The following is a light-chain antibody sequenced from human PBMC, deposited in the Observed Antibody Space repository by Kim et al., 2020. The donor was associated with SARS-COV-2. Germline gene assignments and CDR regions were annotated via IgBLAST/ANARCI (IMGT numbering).Light chain of an antibody. CDR2: DNN. J-gene: IGLJ2*01. V-gene: IGLV1-51*01. CDR3: GTWDSSLSAVV. Sequence: GRKVTSSCFGSGSNIGNNYVSWYQQLPGTAPKLLIYDNNKRPSGIPDRFSGSKSGTSATLGITGLQTGDEADYYCGTWDSSLSAVVFGGGTQLTVL. CDR1: GSNIGNNY.